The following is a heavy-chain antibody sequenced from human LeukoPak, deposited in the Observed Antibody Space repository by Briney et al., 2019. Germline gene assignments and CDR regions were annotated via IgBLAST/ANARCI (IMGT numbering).Heavy chain of an antibody. Sequence: GGSLRLSCAASGFTFSSYSMNWVRQAPGKGLEWVSSISSSSSYIYYADSVKGRFTISRDNAKNSLYLQMNSLRAEDTAVYYCATLIFEPQHAFDIWGQGTMVTVSS. V-gene: IGHV3-21*01. CDR3: ATLIFEPQHAFDI. CDR1: GFTFSSYS. J-gene: IGHJ3*02. D-gene: IGHD3/OR15-3a*01. CDR2: ISSSSSYI.